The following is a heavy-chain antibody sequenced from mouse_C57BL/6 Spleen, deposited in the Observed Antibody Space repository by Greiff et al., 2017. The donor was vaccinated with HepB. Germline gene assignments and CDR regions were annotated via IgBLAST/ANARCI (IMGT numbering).Heavy chain of an antibody. CDR3: ARSAYGNYFDY. Sequence: VQLQQPGAELVRPGSSVKLSCKASGYTFTSYWMHWVKQRPIQGLEWIGNIDPSDSETHYNQKFKDKATLTVDKSSSTAYMQLSSLTSEDSAVYYGARSAYGNYFDYWGQGTTLTVSS. D-gene: IGHD2-1*01. V-gene: IGHV1-52*01. CDR1: GYTFTSYW. CDR2: IDPSDSET. J-gene: IGHJ2*01.